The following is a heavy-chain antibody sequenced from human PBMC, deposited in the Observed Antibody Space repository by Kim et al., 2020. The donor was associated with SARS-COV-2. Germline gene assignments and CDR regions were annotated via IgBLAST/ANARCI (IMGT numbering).Heavy chain of an antibody. V-gene: IGHV3-15*01. J-gene: IGHJ5*02. CDR2: GGTT. CDR3: TTDWQDP. Sequence: GGTTDYAAPVKGRFTISRDDSKNTLYLQMNSLKTEDTAVYYCTTDWQDPWGQGTLVTVSS.